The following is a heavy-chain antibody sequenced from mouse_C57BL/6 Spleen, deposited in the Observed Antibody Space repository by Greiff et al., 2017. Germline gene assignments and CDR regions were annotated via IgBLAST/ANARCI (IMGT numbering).Heavy chain of an antibody. J-gene: IGHJ2*01. D-gene: IGHD1-1*01. CDR2: ISDGGSYT. Sequence: EVKVVEPGGGLVKPGGSLKLSCAASGFTFSSYAMSWVRQTPEKRLEWVATISDGGSYTYYPDNVKGRFTISRDNAKNNLYLQMSHLKSEDTAMYYCARDRPNYYGSPYDIDYWGQGTTLTVSS. V-gene: IGHV5-4*01. CDR1: GFTFSSYA. CDR3: ARDRPNYYGSPYDIDY.